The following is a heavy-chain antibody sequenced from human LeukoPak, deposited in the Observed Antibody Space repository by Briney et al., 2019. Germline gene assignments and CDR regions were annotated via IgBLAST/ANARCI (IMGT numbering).Heavy chain of an antibody. CDR1: GYSFGTYW. CDR3: ARRLRAAAPYSGY. D-gene: IGHD5-12*01. Sequence: GESLKISCKGSGYSFGTYWIGWVRQVPGKGLEWMGIIFPGDSDTRYSPSFQGQVTISVDRSVSTAYLQWSSLKASDTAMYYCARRLRAAAPYSGYWGRGTLVTVSS. CDR2: IFPGDSDT. J-gene: IGHJ1*01. V-gene: IGHV5-51*01.